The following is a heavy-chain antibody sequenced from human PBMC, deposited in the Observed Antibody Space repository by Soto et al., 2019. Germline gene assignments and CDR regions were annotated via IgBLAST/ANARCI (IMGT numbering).Heavy chain of an antibody. CDR1: GYTFITYG. Sequence: QVPLVQSGAEVKKPGASVKVSCKASGYTFITYGVSWVRQAPGQGLDWLGWISTYNGNTRYAERLQGRVTMTTDTTTHTGYMELRNLRSDDTAVYYCARGPTDYYDNSANYFLDYWGQGTLVTVSS. J-gene: IGHJ4*02. V-gene: IGHV1-18*01. CDR2: ISTYNGNT. D-gene: IGHD3-22*01. CDR3: ARGPTDYYDNSANYFLDY.